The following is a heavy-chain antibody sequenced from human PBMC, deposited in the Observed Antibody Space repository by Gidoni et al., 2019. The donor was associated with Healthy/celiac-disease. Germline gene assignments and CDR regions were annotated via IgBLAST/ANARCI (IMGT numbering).Heavy chain of an antibody. J-gene: IGHJ5*02. CDR2: SKHSGST. D-gene: IGHD2-2*01. Sequence: QVQLQQWGAGLLKPSETLSLTCAVYGGSFSGYYWSWIRQPPGKGLEWIGESKHSGSTNYNPSLKSRVTISVDTSKNQFSLKLSSVTAADTAVYYCARGLRGNIVVVPGNGNWFDPWGQGTLVTVSS. CDR1: GGSFSGYY. CDR3: ARGLRGNIVVVPGNGNWFDP. V-gene: IGHV4-34*01.